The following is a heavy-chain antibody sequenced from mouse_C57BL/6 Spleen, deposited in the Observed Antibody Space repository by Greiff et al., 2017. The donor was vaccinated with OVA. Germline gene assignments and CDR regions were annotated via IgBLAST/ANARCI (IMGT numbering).Heavy chain of an antibody. CDR3: AREGYYGSSYLDWYFDV. V-gene: IGHV1-22*01. J-gene: IGHJ1*03. CDR2: INPNNGGI. CDR1: GYTFTDYN. D-gene: IGHD1-1*01. Sequence: EVQRVESGPELVKPGASVKMSCKASGYTFTDYNMHWVKQSPGKSLEWIGYINPNNGGISYNQKFKGKATLTVNKSSSTAYMELRSLTSEEHAVYYCAREGYYGSSYLDWYFDVWGTGTTVTVSS.